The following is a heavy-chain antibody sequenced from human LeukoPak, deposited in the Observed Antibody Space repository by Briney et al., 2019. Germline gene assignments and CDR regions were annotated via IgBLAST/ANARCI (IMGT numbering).Heavy chain of an antibody. CDR2: INSDGSSI. CDR1: GFTFSSYW. Sequence: GGSLRLSCAASGFTFSSYWMHWVRQAPGEGLVWVSRINSDGSSITYADSVKGRSTISRDNAKNTLYLQMNSLRVEDTAVYYCARRTVGATPRIDYWGQGTLVTVSS. J-gene: IGHJ4*02. D-gene: IGHD1-26*01. V-gene: IGHV3-74*03. CDR3: ARRTVGATPRIDY.